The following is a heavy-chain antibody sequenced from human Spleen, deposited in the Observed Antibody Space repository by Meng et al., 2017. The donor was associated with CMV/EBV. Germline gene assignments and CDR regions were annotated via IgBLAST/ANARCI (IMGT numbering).Heavy chain of an antibody. V-gene: IGHV3-30*02. Sequence: GGSLRLSCAASGFSFSYYGMHWVRQAPGKGLEWVAFIRYDESAQTYANSVKGRFTISRDNSKSTLDLQMNSLRAEDTAIYYCAKDGKTGNSYGLIDYWGQGTLVTVSS. CDR1: GFSFSYYG. CDR3: AKDGKTGNSYGLIDY. J-gene: IGHJ4*02. D-gene: IGHD5-18*01. CDR2: IRYDESAQ.